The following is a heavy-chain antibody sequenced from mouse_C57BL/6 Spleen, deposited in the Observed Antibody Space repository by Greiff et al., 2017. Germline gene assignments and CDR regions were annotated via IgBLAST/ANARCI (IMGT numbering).Heavy chain of an antibody. V-gene: IGHV1-64*01. CDR2: IHPNSGST. D-gene: IGHD2-1*01. Sequence: QVQLQQSGAELVKPGASVKLSCKASGYTFTSYWMHWVKQRPGQGLEWIGMIHPNSGSTNYNEKFKSKATLTVDKSSSTAYMQLSSLTSEDSAVYYCARGENRYGNYFDYWGQGTTLTVSS. J-gene: IGHJ2*01. CDR3: ARGENRYGNYFDY. CDR1: GYTFTSYW.